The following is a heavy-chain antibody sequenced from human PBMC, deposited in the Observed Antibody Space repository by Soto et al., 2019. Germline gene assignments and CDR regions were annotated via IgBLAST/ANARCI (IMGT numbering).Heavy chain of an antibody. CDR3: ARDREVYNRAFLDS. CDR1: GFTFSSFV. Sequence: QVQLVESGGGVVQPGRSLRLSCAASGFTFSSFVLHWVRQAPGKGLEWVSLISSDGNKIYYADSVKGRFTISRDNSQNTLYLQMNSLTGEDTAVYYCARDREVYNRAFLDSWGQGTLVTVSS. D-gene: IGHD1-1*01. J-gene: IGHJ4*02. CDR2: ISSDGNKI. V-gene: IGHV3-30-3*01.